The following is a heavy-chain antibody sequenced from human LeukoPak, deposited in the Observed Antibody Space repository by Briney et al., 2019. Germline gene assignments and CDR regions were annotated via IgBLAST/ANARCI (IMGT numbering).Heavy chain of an antibody. CDR2: IYTSGST. D-gene: IGHD3-10*01. J-gene: IGHJ4*02. Sequence: SETLSLTCTVSGGSISSYYWSWIRQPPGKGLEWIGYIYTSGSTNYNPSLKSRVTISVDTSKNQFSLKLSSVTAADTAVYYCARQARFGGPYYYFDYWGQGTLVTVSS. V-gene: IGHV4-4*09. CDR1: GGSISSYY. CDR3: ARQARFGGPYYYFDY.